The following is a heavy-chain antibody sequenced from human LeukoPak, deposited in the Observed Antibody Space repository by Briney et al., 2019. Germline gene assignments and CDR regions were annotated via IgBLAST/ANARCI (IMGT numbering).Heavy chain of an antibody. D-gene: IGHD3-22*01. Sequence: PGGSLRLSCAASGFTFSSYAMHWVRQAPGKGLEYVSVISSNGGSTYYADSVKDGLTISRDNSKNTLYLQMSSLRAEDTAVYYCVKGSDSSGYYNFDYWGQGTLVTVSS. CDR1: GFTFSSYA. V-gene: IGHV3-64D*06. J-gene: IGHJ4*02. CDR2: ISSNGGST. CDR3: VKGSDSSGYYNFDY.